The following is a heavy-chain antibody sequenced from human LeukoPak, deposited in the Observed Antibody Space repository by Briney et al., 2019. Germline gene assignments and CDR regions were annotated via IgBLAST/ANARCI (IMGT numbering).Heavy chain of an antibody. V-gene: IGHV1-3*01. D-gene: IGHD2-2*01. J-gene: IGHJ6*02. CDR2: INAGKGNT. CDR3: ARGSCSSTSCFMDV. CDR1: EYTFSSYS. Sequence: ASVKVSCKASEYTFSSYSIHWVRQAPGQRLEWMGWINAGKGNTKYSQKLQGRVTITGDTSASTAYMELSSLRSEDTAVYYCARGSCSSTSCFMDVWGLGTTVTVSS.